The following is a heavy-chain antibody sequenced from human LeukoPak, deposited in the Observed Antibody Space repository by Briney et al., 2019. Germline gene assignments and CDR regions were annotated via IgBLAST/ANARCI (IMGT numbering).Heavy chain of an antibody. CDR1: GFTFNTYG. Sequence: GRSLRLSCAASGFTFNTYGMHWVRQTPGKGLEWVAVIWFDGSKIYYTDSVEGRFTISRDNSKNTLFLQMSSVRAEDSGVYYCARDLAKGRYFDYWGQGTLVTVSS. CDR3: ARDLAKGRYFDY. D-gene: IGHD1-26*01. V-gene: IGHV3-33*01. J-gene: IGHJ4*02. CDR2: IWFDGSKI.